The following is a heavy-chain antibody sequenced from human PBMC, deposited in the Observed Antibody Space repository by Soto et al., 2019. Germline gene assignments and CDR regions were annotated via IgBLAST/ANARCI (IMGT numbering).Heavy chain of an antibody. Sequence: QVQLVQSGAEVKKPGSSVKVSCKASGGTFSSYAISWVRQAPGQGLEWMGGIIPILGTANYAQKFQGRVTITADDSTSTAYMELSSLRSEDTAGYYCARSRINGTTSGDYWGQGTLVNVSS. V-gene: IGHV1-69*01. D-gene: IGHD1-7*01. CDR2: IIPILGTA. CDR3: ARSRINGTTSGDY. CDR1: GGTFSSYA. J-gene: IGHJ4*02.